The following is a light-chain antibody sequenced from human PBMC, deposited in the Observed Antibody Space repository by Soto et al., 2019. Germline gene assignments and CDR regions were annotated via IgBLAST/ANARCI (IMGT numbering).Light chain of an antibody. J-gene: IGLJ1*01. CDR2: SNN. CDR3: AAWDDSLNGLV. CDR1: SSNIGSNT. V-gene: IGLV1-44*01. Sequence: VLTQPPSASGTPGQRVTISCSGSSSNIGSNTVNWYQQLPGTAPKLLIYSNNQRPSGVPDRFSGSKSGTSGSLAISGLQSEDEADYYCAAWDDSLNGLVFGTGTKVTVL.